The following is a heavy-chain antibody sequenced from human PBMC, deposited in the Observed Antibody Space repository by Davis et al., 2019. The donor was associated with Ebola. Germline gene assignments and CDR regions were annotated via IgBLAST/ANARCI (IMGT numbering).Heavy chain of an antibody. CDR2: ISYDGSNK. CDR3: ARDLVVVTAPGDY. Sequence: GGSLRLSCAASGFTFNSYAMHWVRQAPSKGLEWVAVISYDGSNKYYADSVKGRFTISRDNSKNTLYLQMNSLRAEDTAVYYCARDLVVVTAPGDYWGQGTLVTVSS. J-gene: IGHJ4*02. CDR1: GFTFNSYA. D-gene: IGHD2-21*02. V-gene: IGHV3-30-3*01.